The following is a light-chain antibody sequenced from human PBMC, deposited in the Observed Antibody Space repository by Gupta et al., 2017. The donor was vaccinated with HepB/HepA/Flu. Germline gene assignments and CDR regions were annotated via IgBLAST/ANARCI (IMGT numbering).Light chain of an antibody. J-gene: IGLJ3*02. V-gene: IGLV1-44*01. CDR1: SSNIGSNT. CDR3: AAWDDSLKDWV. Sequence: QSVLTQPPSASGTPGQRVTISCSGSSSNIGSNTEDWYQQLPGTAPKLLIYSNNQRPSGGPDRFTGSKSGTSASLAISGLQSEDEADYYCAAWDDSLKDWVFGGGTKLTVL. CDR2: SNN.